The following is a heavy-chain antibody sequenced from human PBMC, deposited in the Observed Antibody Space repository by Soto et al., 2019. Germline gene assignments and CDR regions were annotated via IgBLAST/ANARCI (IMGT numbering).Heavy chain of an antibody. V-gene: IGHV3-48*01. CDR1: GFTFSSYS. CDR2: ISSSSSTI. D-gene: IGHD6-6*01. J-gene: IGHJ5*02. Sequence: GGSLRLSCAASGFTFSSYSMNWVRQAPGKGLEWVSYISSSSSTIYYADSVKGRFTISRDNAKNSLYLQMNSLRAEDTAVYYCARVGLEYSSRINWFDPWGQGTLVTVSS. CDR3: ARVGLEYSSRINWFDP.